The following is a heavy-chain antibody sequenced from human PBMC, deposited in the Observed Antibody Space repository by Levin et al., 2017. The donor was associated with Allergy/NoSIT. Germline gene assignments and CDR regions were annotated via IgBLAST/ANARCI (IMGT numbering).Heavy chain of an antibody. D-gene: IGHD3-22*01. Sequence: GGSLRLSCAASGFTFSSYGMHWVRQAPGKGLEWVAVISYDGSNKYYADSVKGRFTISRDNSKNTLYLQMNSLRAEDTAVYYCAKAPDYYDSSGYSNFDYWGQGTLVTVSS. J-gene: IGHJ4*02. V-gene: IGHV3-30*18. CDR1: GFTFSSYG. CDR3: AKAPDYYDSSGYSNFDY. CDR2: ISYDGSNK.